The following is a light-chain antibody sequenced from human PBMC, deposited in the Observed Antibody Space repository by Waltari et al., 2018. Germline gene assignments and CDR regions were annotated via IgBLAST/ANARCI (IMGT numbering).Light chain of an antibody. CDR3: QQRNNWPLT. Sequence: ETVLTQSPATLSLSPGERATLSCRASQSVSSDLAWYQHKPGHGPRLLIYDASNRATGIPARFSGSGSGTNFTLTISSLEPEDVAVYYCQQRNNWPLTFGGGTKVEI. CDR1: QSVSSD. J-gene: IGKJ4*01. V-gene: IGKV3-11*01. CDR2: DAS.